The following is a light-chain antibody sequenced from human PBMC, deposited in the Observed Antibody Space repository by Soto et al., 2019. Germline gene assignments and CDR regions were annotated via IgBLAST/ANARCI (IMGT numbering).Light chain of an antibody. CDR3: RSCDSSLSGVL. V-gene: IGLV1-40*01. Sequence: QSVLTQPPSVSGAPGQRVTISCTGSSSNIGAGYDVHWYQQLPGTAPKLLIYGNNNRPSGVPDRFSGSKSGTSASLAITGLRAEDGADYSRRSCDSSLSGVLFGGGTKLTVL. CDR2: GNN. CDR1: SSNIGAGYD. J-gene: IGLJ2*01.